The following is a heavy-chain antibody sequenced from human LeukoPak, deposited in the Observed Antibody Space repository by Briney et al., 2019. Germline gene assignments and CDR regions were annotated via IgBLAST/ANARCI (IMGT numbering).Heavy chain of an antibody. CDR2: INHSGST. D-gene: IGHD2-15*01. V-gene: IGHV4-39*07. CDR1: GGSISSSSYY. CDR3: ARVGGDY. Sequence: SETLSLTCTVSGGSISSSSYYWGWIRQPPGKGLEWIGEINHSGSTNYNPSLKSRVTISVDTSKNQFSLKLSSVTAADTAVYYCARVGGDYWGQGTLVTVSS. J-gene: IGHJ4*02.